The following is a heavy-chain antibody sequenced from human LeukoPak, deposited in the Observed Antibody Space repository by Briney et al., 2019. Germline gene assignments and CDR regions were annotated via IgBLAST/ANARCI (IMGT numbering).Heavy chain of an antibody. V-gene: IGHV3-23*01. Sequence: PGGSLRLSCAASGFTFSSYGMSWVRQAPGKGLEWVSAISGSGGSTYYADSVKGRFTISRDNSKNTLYLQMNSLRAEDTAVYYCAKGAIWRSGSYYDYWGQGTLVTVSS. D-gene: IGHD3-10*01. CDR2: ISGSGGST. CDR3: AKGAIWRSGSYYDY. CDR1: GFTFSSYG. J-gene: IGHJ4*02.